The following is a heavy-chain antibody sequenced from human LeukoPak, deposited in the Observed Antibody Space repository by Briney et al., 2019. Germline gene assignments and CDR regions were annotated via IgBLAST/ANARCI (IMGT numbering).Heavy chain of an antibody. CDR1: GFTFSSYG. Sequence: GGSLTLSCAASGFTFSSYGMHWVRQAPGKGLEWVAVISYDGSNKYYADSVKGRFTISRDNSKNTLYLQMNSLRAEDTAVYYCAKDNYYGSGTITYFDYWGQGTLVTVSS. J-gene: IGHJ4*02. CDR2: ISYDGSNK. V-gene: IGHV3-30*18. D-gene: IGHD3-10*01. CDR3: AKDNYYGSGTITYFDY.